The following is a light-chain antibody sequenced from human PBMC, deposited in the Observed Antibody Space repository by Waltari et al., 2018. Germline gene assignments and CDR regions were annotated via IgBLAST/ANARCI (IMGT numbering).Light chain of an antibody. J-gene: IGKJ2*01. CDR2: GAS. CDR3: QQYGSSPRYT. V-gene: IGKV3-20*01. CDR1: QSVSSSY. Sequence: EIVLTQSPGTLSLSPGERATLSCRASQSVSSSYLAWYQQKPGQAPRLVIYGASSRATGLPDRFSGSGSGTDFTLTISRLEPEDFAVYYCQQYGSSPRYTFGQGTKLEIK.